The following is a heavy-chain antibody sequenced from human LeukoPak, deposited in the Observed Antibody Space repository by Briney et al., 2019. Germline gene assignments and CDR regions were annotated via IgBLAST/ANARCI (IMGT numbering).Heavy chain of an antibody. V-gene: IGHV3-23*01. J-gene: IGHJ4*02. CDR1: GFTFSSYA. D-gene: IGHD1-26*01. CDR3: AKYSGSYYYPPNWDS. CDR2: ISGSGSST. Sequence: GGSLRLSCAASGFTFSSYAMSWVRQAPGKGLEWVSAISGSGSSTYYADSVKGRFTLSRDYPKNTLYLQMNSLRAEDTAVYFCAKYSGSYYYPPNWDSWGQGTLVTVSS.